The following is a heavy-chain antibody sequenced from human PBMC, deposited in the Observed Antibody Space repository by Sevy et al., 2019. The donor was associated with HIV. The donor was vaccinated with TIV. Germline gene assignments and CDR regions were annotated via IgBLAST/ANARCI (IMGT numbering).Heavy chain of an antibody. CDR2: IKRDGSEK. CDR3: ARDCNSNTCLWGLDV. CDR1: GFTFGDFW. Sequence: GGSLRLSCAASGFTFGDFWMTWVRQAPGKGLEWVANIKRDGSEKYYVPSVKGRFTISRDNAKSSLYLQMKSLGAKDTAVYYCARDCNSNTCLWGLDVWGQGTTVTVSS. D-gene: IGHD2-2*01. V-gene: IGHV3-7*03. J-gene: IGHJ6*02.